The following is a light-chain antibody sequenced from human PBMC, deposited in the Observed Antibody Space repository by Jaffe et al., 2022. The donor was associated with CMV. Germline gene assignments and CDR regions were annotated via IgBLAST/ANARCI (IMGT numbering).Light chain of an antibody. V-gene: IGKV3-20*01. CDR3: QQYASSPPWA. CDR2: GAS. Sequence: EIVLTQSPGTLSLSPGDRATLSCRASQTVTTNYLAWYQQRPGQAPRLIIYGASYRAPGIPDRFSGSGSGTDFTLTISRLEPDDFAVYYCQQYASSPPWAFGQGTRVDFK. J-gene: IGKJ1*01. CDR1: QTVTTNY.